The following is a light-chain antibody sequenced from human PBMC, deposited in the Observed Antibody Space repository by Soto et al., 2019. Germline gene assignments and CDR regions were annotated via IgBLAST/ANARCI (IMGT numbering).Light chain of an antibody. V-gene: IGKV4-1*01. J-gene: IGKJ5*01. Sequence: IVMTQSPVSLAVSLGERATINCKSSHSVLYSAKNKNHLAWYQQKPGQAPRLLIYQTSIRAAGIPDRFSGSGSGTGFTLTINRLEPEDFAVYYCQQYGSSPNTFGQGTRLEIK. CDR1: HSVLYSAKNKNH. CDR2: QTS. CDR3: QQYGSSPNT.